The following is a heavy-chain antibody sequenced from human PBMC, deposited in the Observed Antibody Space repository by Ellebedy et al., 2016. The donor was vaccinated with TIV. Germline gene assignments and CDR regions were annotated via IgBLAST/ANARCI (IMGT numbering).Heavy chain of an antibody. CDR3: ARTPRIAARYPYEY. CDR1: GYTFTSYY. D-gene: IGHD6-6*01. V-gene: IGHV1-46*01. J-gene: IGHJ4*02. Sequence: ASVKVSXKASGYTFTSYYLHWVRQAPGQRLEWMGIINPNDGDTRYAQKFQGRVTMTRDTTTSRVYMELSSLRSDDAAVYYCARTPRIAARYPYEYWGQGTLVTVSS. CDR2: INPNDGDT.